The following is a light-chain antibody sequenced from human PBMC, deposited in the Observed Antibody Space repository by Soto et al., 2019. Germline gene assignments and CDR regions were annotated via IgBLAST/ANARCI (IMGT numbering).Light chain of an antibody. CDR3: QQYGSSPLT. Sequence: EIVFTQAPGTLSLSPGERATLSCRASQSVSSSYLAWYQQKPGQAPRLLIYGASSRATGIPDRFSGSGSGTDFTLTISRLEPEDFAVYYCQQYGSSPLTFGPGTKVAIK. J-gene: IGKJ3*01. V-gene: IGKV3-20*01. CDR2: GAS. CDR1: QSVSSSY.